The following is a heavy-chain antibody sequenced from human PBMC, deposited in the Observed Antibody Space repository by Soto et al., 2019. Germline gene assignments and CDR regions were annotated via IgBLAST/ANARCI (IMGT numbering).Heavy chain of an antibody. CDR1: GGSIASGGYY. D-gene: IGHD2-2*01. CDR3: ASYCSSTRCYFDGAFDI. J-gene: IGHJ3*02. CDR2: INYSGNT. V-gene: IGHV4-31*03. Sequence: SETLSLTCTVSGGSIASGGYYWSWFRQRPGKGLEWIGYINYSGNTYYNPSLKSRVSISVDTSKSQSSLKLSSVTAADTAVYYCASYCSSTRCYFDGAFDIWGQGTMVTVSS.